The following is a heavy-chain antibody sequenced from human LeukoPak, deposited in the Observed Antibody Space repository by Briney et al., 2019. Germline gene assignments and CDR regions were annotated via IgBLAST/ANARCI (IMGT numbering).Heavy chain of an antibody. V-gene: IGHV3-15*01. CDR2: IKSKTDGGTA. D-gene: IGHD2-2*01. CDR1: GFTFSNAW. CDR3: TGRYCSTTSCSGFDY. Sequence: PGGSLRLSCAASGFTFSNAWMSWVRQAPGKGLEWVGCIKSKTDGGTADYAAPVKGRFTISRDDSKNTLYLQMDSLKTEDTAVYYCTGRYCSTTSCSGFDYWGQGTLVTVSS. J-gene: IGHJ4*02.